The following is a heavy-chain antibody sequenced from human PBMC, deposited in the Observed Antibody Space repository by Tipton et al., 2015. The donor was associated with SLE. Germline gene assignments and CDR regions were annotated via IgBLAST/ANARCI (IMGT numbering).Heavy chain of an antibody. V-gene: IGHV4-34*01. D-gene: IGHD1-26*01. J-gene: IGHJ3*01. CDR3: VRERKYVVRFRELVAPDL. Sequence: TLSLICAVYGGSFSDYYWSWIRQTPGEGLEWIGEINHTGGTNYNPSLESRVTMSVDTSKNQFSLKLSSVTAADTAMYYCVRERKYVVRFRELVAPDLWGQGTAITVSS. CDR2: INHTGGT. CDR1: GGSFSDYY.